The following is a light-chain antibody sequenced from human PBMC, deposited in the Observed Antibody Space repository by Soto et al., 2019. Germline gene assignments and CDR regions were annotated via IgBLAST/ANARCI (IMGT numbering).Light chain of an antibody. CDR1: HSVSDN. Sequence: EVVMTPSLATRSVPPRVRETLSCRGRHSVSDNVAWYQHKPGQAPRLLIYGPPTRATGIPARFSGSGSGTEFTLTISILQSEDFAVYYCQQYSNWPQTLGQGTKVEI. CDR2: GPP. J-gene: IGKJ1*01. CDR3: QQYSNWPQT. V-gene: IGKV3-15*01.